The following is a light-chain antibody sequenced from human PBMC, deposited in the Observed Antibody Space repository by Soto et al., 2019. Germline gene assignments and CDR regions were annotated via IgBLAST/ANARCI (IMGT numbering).Light chain of an antibody. CDR3: AAWDDILNGPV. J-gene: IGLJ3*02. CDR1: SSNIGNNA. Sequence: QSVLTQPPSVSEAPRQRVTISCSGSSSNIGNNAVNWYQQLPGKAPKLLIFYDDLLPSGVSDRFSGSKSGTSASLAISGLQSEDEADYYCAAWDDILNGPVFGGGTQLTVL. V-gene: IGLV1-36*01. CDR2: YDD.